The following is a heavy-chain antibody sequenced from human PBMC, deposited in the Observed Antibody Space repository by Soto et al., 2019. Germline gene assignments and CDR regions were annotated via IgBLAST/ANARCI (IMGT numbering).Heavy chain of an antibody. D-gene: IGHD6-25*01. J-gene: IGHJ3*01. CDR3: ARARVEVPAHPRLDAFDL. V-gene: IGHV3-53*01. Sequence: EVQLVESGGGLIQPGGSLRLSCAASGFTVSSTFKMWVRQAPGKGLEWVSSLYRGGSTYYADAVEGRFIVSRDSPENTLYLQMNSLRGDDTAVYYCARARVEVPAHPRLDAFDLWGPGTVVAVSS. CDR2: LYRGGST. CDR1: GFTVSSTF.